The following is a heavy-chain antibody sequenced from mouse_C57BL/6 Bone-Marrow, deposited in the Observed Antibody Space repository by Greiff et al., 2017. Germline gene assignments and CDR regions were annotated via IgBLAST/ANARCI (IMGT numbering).Heavy chain of an antibody. J-gene: IGHJ2*01. CDR1: GFTFSDYG. D-gene: IGHD2-5*01. Sequence: EVQVVESGGGLVKPGGSLKLSCAASGFTFSDYGMHWVRQAPEKGLEWVAYISSGSSTIYYADTVKGRFTISRDNAKNTLCLQMTSLRSEDTAMYYCGREGDTLVTALPEATLDYCGQVTTLPVPS. CDR3: GREGDTLVTALPEATLDY. V-gene: IGHV5-17*01. CDR2: ISSGSSTI.